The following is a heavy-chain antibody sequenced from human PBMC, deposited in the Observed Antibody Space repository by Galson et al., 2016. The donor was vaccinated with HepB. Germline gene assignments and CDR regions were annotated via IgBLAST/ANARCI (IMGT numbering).Heavy chain of an antibody. J-gene: IGHJ4*02. D-gene: IGHD3-16*01. V-gene: IGHV3-74*01. CDR2: INDYATNT. CDR1: GFTFSNYW. Sequence: SLRLSCAASGFTFSNYWMHWVRQAPGMGLVWVSRINDYATNTDYADSVKGRFTISRDNAKNSLYLQMNSLRAEDTAVYYCARDKGEYLRFGGPDYWGQGTLVTVSS. CDR3: ARDKGEYLRFGGPDY.